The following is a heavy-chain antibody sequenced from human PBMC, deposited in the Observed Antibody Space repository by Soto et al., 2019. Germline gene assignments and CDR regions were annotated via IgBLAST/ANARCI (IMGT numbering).Heavy chain of an antibody. D-gene: IGHD3-9*01. CDR1: GDSVSSNTAG. CDR2: TYYRSKWYF. V-gene: IGHV6-1*01. CDR3: VRERYFDWLLYYLDY. J-gene: IGHJ4*02. Sequence: QLQLQQSGPGLVKASQTLSLTCAISGDSVSSNTAGWHWIRQSPSRGLEWLGRTYYRSKWYFDYAESVKSRLTINPDTSKTQVSLQLSSVSPEDTAVYYCVRERYFDWLLYYLDYWGRGTLVTVSS.